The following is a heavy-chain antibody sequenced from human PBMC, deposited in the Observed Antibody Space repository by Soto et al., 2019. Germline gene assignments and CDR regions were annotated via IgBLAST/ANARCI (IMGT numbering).Heavy chain of an antibody. J-gene: IGHJ4*02. CDR1: GFTFRHYA. CDR2: ISSGRGATI. CDR3: AKDQGEGGDYEYCRPSD. Sequence: EVQLVESGGGLVQPGGSLRLSCAASGFTFRHYAMNWVRQAPGKGLEWVSGISSGRGATIRYAESVQGRFSISRDNSKNTLFLQLNNVRVDDTVLYYCAKDQGEGGDYEYCRPSDGGEGIVVTVSS. D-gene: IGHD4-17*01. V-gene: IGHV3-23*04.